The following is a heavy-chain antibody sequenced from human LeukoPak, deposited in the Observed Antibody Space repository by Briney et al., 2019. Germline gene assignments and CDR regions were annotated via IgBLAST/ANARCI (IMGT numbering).Heavy chain of an antibody. D-gene: IGHD6-6*01. V-gene: IGHV3-23*01. CDR2: ISGSGGDT. J-gene: IGHJ4*02. CDR3: ASGYEYSSSPSFDY. CDR1: GFSFGSYA. Sequence: GGSLRLSCAASGFSFGSYAMSWVRQAPGKGLEWVSGISGSGGDTYYADSVKGRFTISRDNAKNSLYLQMNSLRAEDTAVYYCASGYEYSSSPSFDYWGQGTLVTVSS.